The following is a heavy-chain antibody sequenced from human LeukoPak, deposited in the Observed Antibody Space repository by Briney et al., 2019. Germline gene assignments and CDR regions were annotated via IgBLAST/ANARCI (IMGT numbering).Heavy chain of an antibody. D-gene: IGHD3-10*01. CDR1: GFTFSNYG. V-gene: IGHV3-21*05. CDR2: ITRSSDDT. CDR3: ARHGSGMFDY. J-gene: IGHJ4*02. Sequence: GGSLRLSCAASGFTFSNYGIHWVRQAPGKGLEWVSYITRSSDDTNYADSVKGRFTISRDNAKNSLSLQMNSLRAEDTALYYCARHGSGMFDYWGQGTLVTVSS.